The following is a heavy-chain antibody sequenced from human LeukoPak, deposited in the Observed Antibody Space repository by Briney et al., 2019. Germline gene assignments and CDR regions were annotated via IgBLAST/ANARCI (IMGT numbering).Heavy chain of an antibody. CDR1: GYTFTGYY. CDR2: INPSGDPT. V-gene: IGHV1-46*01. J-gene: IGHJ6*03. D-gene: IGHD3-22*01. CDR3: ARSSGYYSSLFYMHV. Sequence: ASVKVSCKASGYTFTGYYMHWVRQAPGRGLEWVGIINPSGDPTTYAQKFQGRVTMTSDMSTSTVYMELSSLRSEDTAVYYCARSSGYYSSLFYMHVWGKGTTVTVSS.